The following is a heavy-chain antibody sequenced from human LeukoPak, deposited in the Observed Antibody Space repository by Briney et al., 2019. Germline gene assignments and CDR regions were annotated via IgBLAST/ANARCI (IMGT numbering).Heavy chain of an antibody. CDR2: IYYSGST. J-gene: IGHJ4*02. CDR1: GGSISSGSYY. V-gene: IGHV4-61*01. Sequence: PSETLSLTCTVSGGSISSGSYYWSWIRQPPGKGLEWIGYIYYSGSTNYNPSLKSRVTISVDTSKNQFSLKLSSVTAADTAVYYCARGRYEFNYRGQGTLVTVSS. CDR3: ARGRYEFNY. D-gene: IGHD3/OR15-3a*01.